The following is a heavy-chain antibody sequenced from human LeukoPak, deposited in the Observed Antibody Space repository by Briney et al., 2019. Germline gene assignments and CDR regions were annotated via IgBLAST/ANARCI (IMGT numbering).Heavy chain of an antibody. CDR1: GGSISSYY. J-gene: IGHJ4*02. D-gene: IGHD3-10*01. CDR2: IYTSGST. CDR3: ARDTSVNRYGSFGH. V-gene: IGHV4-4*07. Sequence: SETLSLTCTVSGGSISSYYWSWIRQPAGKGLEWIGRIYTSGSTNYNPSLKSRVTMSVDTSKNQFSLKLSSVTAADTAVYYCARDTSVNRYGSFGHWGQGTLVTVFS.